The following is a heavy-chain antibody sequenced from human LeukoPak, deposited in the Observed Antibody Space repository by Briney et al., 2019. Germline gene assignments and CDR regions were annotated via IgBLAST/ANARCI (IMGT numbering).Heavy chain of an antibody. CDR2: IKQDGSEK. Sequence: GGSLRLSCAASGFTFSTYWMDWVRQAPGKGLEWVANIKQDGSEKYYVGSVKGRFTISRDNAKNSLYLQMNSLRAEDTAVYYCARDRDWYSFDSWGQGTLVTVSS. J-gene: IGHJ4*02. CDR3: ARDRDWYSFDS. D-gene: IGHD6-19*01. CDR1: GFTFSTYW. V-gene: IGHV3-7*03.